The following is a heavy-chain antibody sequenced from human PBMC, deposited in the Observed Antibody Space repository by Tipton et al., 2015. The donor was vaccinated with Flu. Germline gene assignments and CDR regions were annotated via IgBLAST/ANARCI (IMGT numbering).Heavy chain of an antibody. D-gene: IGHD4-23*01. CDR1: GGSISSYY. CDR2: IYYSGST. V-gene: IGHV4-59*08. Sequence: TLSLTCTVSGGSISSYYWSWIRQPPGKGLEWIGYIYYSGSTNYNPSLKSRVTISVDTSKNQFSLKLSSVTAADTAVYYCARRKAYGGYFDYWGQGTLVTVSS. CDR3: ARRKAYGGYFDY. J-gene: IGHJ4*02.